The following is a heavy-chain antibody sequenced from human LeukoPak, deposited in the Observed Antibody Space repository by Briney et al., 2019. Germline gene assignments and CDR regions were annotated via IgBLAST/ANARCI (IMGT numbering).Heavy chain of an antibody. D-gene: IGHD1-26*01. V-gene: IGHV1-18*01. Sequence: ASVKVSCKTSGYTFTSYGISWVRQAPGQGLEWMGWISAYNGNTNYAQKLQGRVTMTTDTSTSTAYMELRSLRSDDTAVYYCAREWELPYYFDYWGQGTLVTVSS. CDR1: GYTFTSYG. CDR2: ISAYNGNT. CDR3: AREWELPYYFDY. J-gene: IGHJ4*02.